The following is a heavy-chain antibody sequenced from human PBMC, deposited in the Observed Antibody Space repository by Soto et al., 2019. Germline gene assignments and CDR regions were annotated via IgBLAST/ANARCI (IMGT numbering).Heavy chain of an antibody. CDR2: IIPIFGTA. Sequence: GASVKVSCKASGGTFSSYAISWVRQAPGQGLEWMGGIIPIFGTANYAQKFQGRVTITADESTSTAYMELSSLRSEDTAVYYCAREAPLHPSSGPSFDYWGQGTLVTVSS. D-gene: IGHD3-22*01. V-gene: IGHV1-69*13. CDR3: AREAPLHPSSGPSFDY. CDR1: GGTFSSYA. J-gene: IGHJ4*02.